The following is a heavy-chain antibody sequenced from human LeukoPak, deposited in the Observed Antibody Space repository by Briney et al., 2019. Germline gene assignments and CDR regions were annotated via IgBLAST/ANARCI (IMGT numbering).Heavy chain of an antibody. CDR2: IYYSGST. CDR3: ATHDSRLTSARGGYFDY. J-gene: IGHJ4*02. Sequence: PSETLSLTCSVSGGSISTTNYYWAWIRQPPGKGLEWIGSIYYSGSTYYSPSLKSRVTISVDTSKDQFSLKLSSVTAADTAVYYCATHDSRLTSARGGYFDYWGQGTLVTV. CDR1: GGSISTTNYY. D-gene: IGHD3-10*01. V-gene: IGHV4-39*01.